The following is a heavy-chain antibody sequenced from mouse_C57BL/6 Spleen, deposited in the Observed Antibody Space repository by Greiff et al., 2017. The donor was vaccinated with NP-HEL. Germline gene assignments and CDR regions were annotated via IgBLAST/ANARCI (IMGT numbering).Heavy chain of an antibody. CDR2: IYPGSGSN. D-gene: IGHD2-4*01. CDR1: GYTFTSYW. J-gene: IGHJ2*01. Sequence: QVQLQQPGAELVKPGASVKMSCKASGYTFTSYWITWVKQRPGQGLEWIGDIYPGSGSNNYNEKFKSKATLTVDTSSSTAYMQLSSLTSEDSAVYYCARGGLRRGLFDYWGQGTTLTVSS. CDR3: ARGGLRRGLFDY. V-gene: IGHV1-55*01.